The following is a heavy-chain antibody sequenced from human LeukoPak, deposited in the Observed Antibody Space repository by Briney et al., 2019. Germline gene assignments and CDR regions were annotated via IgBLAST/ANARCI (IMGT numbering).Heavy chain of an antibody. D-gene: IGHD2-8*01. CDR2: ISTTGSS. V-gene: IGHV4-61*02. Sequence: PSETLSLTCTVSGGSISSGSCYWTWIRQPAGKGLEWIGRISTTGSSNYNPSLKSRVTISVDTSKNQFSLRLRSVTAADTAVYYCATARGCSNVACSSIGMDYWGQGTLVTVSS. J-gene: IGHJ4*02. CDR3: ATARGCSNVACSSIGMDY. CDR1: GGSISSGSCY.